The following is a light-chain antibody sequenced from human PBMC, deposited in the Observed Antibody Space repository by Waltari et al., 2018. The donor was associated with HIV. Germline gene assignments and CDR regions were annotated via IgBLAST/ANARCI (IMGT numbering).Light chain of an antibody. J-gene: IGKJ5*01. CDR1: QSIGTY. CDR2: AAS. CDR3: QQTYSASMT. Sequence: DIQMTHSPSSLSASLGDDVTITCRASQSIGTYLNWYRQRPGRAPELLIYAASNLQSGVPGRFRGGGSGTDFTLTIYNVQPEDSATYMCQQTYSASMTFGQGTRLDIK. V-gene: IGKV1-39*01.